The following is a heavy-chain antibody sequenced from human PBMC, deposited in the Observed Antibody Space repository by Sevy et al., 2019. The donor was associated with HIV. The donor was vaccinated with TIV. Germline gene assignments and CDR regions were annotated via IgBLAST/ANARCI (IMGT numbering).Heavy chain of an antibody. D-gene: IGHD3-10*01. J-gene: IGHJ3*01. CDR1: GFTFSSYA. V-gene: IGHV3-23*01. CDR3: ARPYGSGSWEAFDL. Sequence: GGSLRLSCAASGFTFSSYAMSWVRQAPGKGLEWISAISGSGGSTYYADSVKGRFTISRDNARNSLYLQMSSLRAEDTAVYYCARPYGSGSWEAFDLWGQGTMVTVSS. CDR2: ISGSGGST.